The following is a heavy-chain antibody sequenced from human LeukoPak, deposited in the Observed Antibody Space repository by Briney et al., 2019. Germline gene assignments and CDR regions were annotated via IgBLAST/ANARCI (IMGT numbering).Heavy chain of an antibody. CDR3: ARGRKAAAGGTVDP. CDR2: INHSGST. CDR1: GGSFSGYY. V-gene: IGHV4-34*01. D-gene: IGHD6-13*01. Sequence: SETLSLTCAVYGGSFSGYYWSWIRQPPGKGLEWIGEINHSGSTNYNPSLKSRVTISVDTSKNQFSLKLSSVTAADTAVYYCARGRKAAAGGTVDPWGQRTLVTVSS. J-gene: IGHJ5*02.